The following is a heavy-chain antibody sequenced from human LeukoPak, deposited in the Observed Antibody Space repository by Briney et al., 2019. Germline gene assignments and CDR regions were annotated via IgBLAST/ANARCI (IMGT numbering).Heavy chain of an antibody. CDR3: ARVPAALRVDNWFDP. CDR1: GGTFSSYA. D-gene: IGHD2-2*02. CDR2: IIPIFGTA. J-gene: IGHJ5*02. Sequence: SVKVSCKVSGGTFSSYAISWVRQAPGQGLEWMGGIIPIFGTANYAQKFQGRVTITADESTSTAYMELSSLRSEDTAVYYCARVPAALRVDNWFDPWGQGTLVTVSS. V-gene: IGHV1-69*13.